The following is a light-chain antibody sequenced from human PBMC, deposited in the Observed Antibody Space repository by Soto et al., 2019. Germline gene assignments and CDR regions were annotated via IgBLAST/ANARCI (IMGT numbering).Light chain of an antibody. CDR3: CSYAGSNNFV. CDR2: HVT. V-gene: IGLV2-11*01. Sequence: QSALTQPRSVSGSPGQSVTISCTGTSSDVGGYNYVSWYQQHPGKAPKLMIYHVTKRPSGVPDRFSGSKSGTTASLTISGLQAEDEADYYCCSYAGSNNFVFGTGTKVTVL. J-gene: IGLJ1*01. CDR1: SSDVGGYNY.